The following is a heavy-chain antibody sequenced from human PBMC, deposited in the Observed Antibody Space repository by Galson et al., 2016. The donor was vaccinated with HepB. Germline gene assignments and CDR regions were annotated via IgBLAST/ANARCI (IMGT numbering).Heavy chain of an antibody. CDR3: ARQLRRSAYGSGEIIY. CDR1: GDSITGSY. D-gene: IGHD3-10*01. CDR2: MYSRGHT. Sequence: TLSLTCNVSGDSITGSYWSWIRQPPGKGLQWIGYMYSRGHTDYNPSLQSRVTISVDTPRNQFFLKLTSVTAADTAVYFCARQLRRSAYGSGEIIYWGQGAVVTVSA. V-gene: IGHV4-59*08. J-gene: IGHJ4*02.